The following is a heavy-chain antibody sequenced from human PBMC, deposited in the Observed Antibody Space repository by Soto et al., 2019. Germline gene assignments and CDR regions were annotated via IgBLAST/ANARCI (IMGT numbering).Heavy chain of an antibody. V-gene: IGHV3-48*03. CDR2: IGRDGETT. CDR3: ARDTPPAELDY. Sequence: PGGSLRLSCEASGFSFSDYEMNWVRQAPGEGLEWVAYIGRDGETTFYADSVEGRFVVSRDNAKNSLCLQMDRLTGDDTAVYFCARDTPPAELDYRRQRSLVTVPS. J-gene: IGHJ4*02. D-gene: IGHD1-26*01. CDR1: GFSFSDYE.